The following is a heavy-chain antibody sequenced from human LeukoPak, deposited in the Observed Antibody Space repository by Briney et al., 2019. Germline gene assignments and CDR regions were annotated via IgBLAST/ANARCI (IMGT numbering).Heavy chain of an antibody. CDR1: GGSFSGYY. Sequence: SETLSLTCAVYGGSFSGYYWSWIRQPPGKGLEWIGYIYHSGSTYYNPSLKSRVTISVDRSKNQFSPKLSSVTAADTAVYYCARVVPAAILVNWFVPWGQGTLVTVSS. CDR3: ARVVPAAILVNWFVP. V-gene: IGHV4-34*01. CDR2: IYHSGST. J-gene: IGHJ5*02. D-gene: IGHD2-2*02.